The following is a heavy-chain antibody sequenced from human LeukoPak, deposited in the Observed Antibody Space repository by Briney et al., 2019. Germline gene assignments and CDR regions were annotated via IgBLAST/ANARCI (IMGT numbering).Heavy chain of an antibody. D-gene: IGHD3-22*01. CDR2: IRSKANNYAT. J-gene: IGHJ4*02. CDR1: GFTFSGSA. V-gene: IGHV3-73*01. CDR3: TRPTFDSSGYDDY. Sequence: PGGSLRLSCAASGFTFSGSAMHWVRQASGKGLEWVGRIRSKANNYATAYAASVKGRFTISRDDSENTAYLQMNSLKTEVTAVYYCTRPTFDSSGYDDYWGQGTLVTVSS.